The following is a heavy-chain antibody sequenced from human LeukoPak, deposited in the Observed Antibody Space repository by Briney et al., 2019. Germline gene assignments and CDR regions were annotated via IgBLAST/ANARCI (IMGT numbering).Heavy chain of an antibody. CDR2: IYTSGST. Sequence: SETLSLTCTVSGGSISSYYWSWIRQPAGKGLEWIGRIYTSGSTNYNPSLKSRVTMSVDTSKNQFSLKLSSVTAADTAVYYCARGLVVPAAIRTGWFDPWGQGTLVTVSS. CDR1: GGSISSYY. CDR3: ARGLVVPAAIRTGWFDP. V-gene: IGHV4-4*07. J-gene: IGHJ5*02. D-gene: IGHD2-2*02.